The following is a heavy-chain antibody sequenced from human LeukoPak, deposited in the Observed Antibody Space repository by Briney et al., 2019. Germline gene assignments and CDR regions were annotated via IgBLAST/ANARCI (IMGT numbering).Heavy chain of an antibody. Sequence: SETLSLTCTVSGGSISSYYWSWIRQPAGKGLEWIGRIYTSGSTNYNPSLKSRVTMSVHTSKNQFSLKLSSVTAADTAVYYCARDRSDIVVVVAAPGAFDIWGQGTMVTVSS. V-gene: IGHV4-4*07. J-gene: IGHJ3*02. CDR2: IYTSGST. CDR1: GGSISSYY. D-gene: IGHD2-15*01. CDR3: ARDRSDIVVVVAAPGAFDI.